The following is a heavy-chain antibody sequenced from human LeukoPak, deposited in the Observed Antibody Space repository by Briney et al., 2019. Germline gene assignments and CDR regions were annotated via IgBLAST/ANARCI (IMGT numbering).Heavy chain of an antibody. J-gene: IGHJ4*02. CDR2: IYYSGST. D-gene: IGHD5-18*01. CDR1: GGSISSSY. V-gene: IGHV4-59*12. CDR3: ARDYAAMAH. Sequence: SETLSLTCTVSGGSISSSYWSWIRQPPGKGLEWIGYIYYSGSTNYNPSLKSRVTISMDPSKNQFSLKLSSVTAADTAVYYCARDYAAMAHWGQGTLVTVSS.